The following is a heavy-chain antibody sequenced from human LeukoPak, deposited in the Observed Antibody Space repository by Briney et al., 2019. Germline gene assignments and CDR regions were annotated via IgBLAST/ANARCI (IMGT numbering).Heavy chain of an antibody. Sequence: PSETLSLTCTVSGGSISDYYWSWIRQPPGKGLEWIGYIYYSGSTNYNPSLKSRVTISVDTSKNQFSLKLSSVTAADTVVYYCAREAAAGGDAFDIWGQGTTVTVSS. CDR1: GGSISDYY. CDR2: IYYSGST. D-gene: IGHD6-13*01. V-gene: IGHV4-59*01. J-gene: IGHJ3*02. CDR3: AREAAAGGDAFDI.